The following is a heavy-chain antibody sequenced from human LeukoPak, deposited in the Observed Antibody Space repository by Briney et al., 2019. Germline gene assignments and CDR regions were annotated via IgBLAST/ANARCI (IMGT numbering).Heavy chain of an antibody. CDR3: ARAVTTIAPNRFDP. D-gene: IGHD4-11*01. Sequence: GASVKVSCKASGYTFTSYDINWVRQATGQGLEWMGWMNPNSGNTGYAQKFQGRATMTRNTSISTAYMELSSLRSEDTAVYYCARAVTTIAPNRFDPCGQGTLVTVSS. J-gene: IGHJ5*02. V-gene: IGHV1-8*01. CDR1: GYTFTSYD. CDR2: MNPNSGNT.